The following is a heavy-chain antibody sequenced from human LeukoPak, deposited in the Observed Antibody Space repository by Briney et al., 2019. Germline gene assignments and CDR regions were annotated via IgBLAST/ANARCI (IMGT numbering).Heavy chain of an antibody. CDR2: ISWNSGSI. V-gene: IGHV3-9*01. J-gene: IGHJ5*02. CDR3: ANQKS. CDR1: GFTFDDCA. Sequence: GGSLRLSCAASGFTFDDCAMHWVRQAPGKGLEWVSGISWNSGSIGYADSVKGRFTISRDNAKNSLYLQMNSLRAEDTALYYCANQKSWGQGTLVTVSS.